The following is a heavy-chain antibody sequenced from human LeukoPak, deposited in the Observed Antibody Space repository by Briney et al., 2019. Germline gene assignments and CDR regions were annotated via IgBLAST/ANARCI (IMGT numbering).Heavy chain of an antibody. CDR3: ARYNWNDANAFDI. Sequence: GGSLRLSCAASGFTFSSYGMHWVRQAPGKGLEWVAVIWYDGSNKFYADSVKGRFTISRDNSKNTLYLQMNSLRAEDTAVYYCARYNWNDANAFDIWGQGTMVTVFS. CDR1: GFTFSSYG. CDR2: IWYDGSNK. D-gene: IGHD1-20*01. V-gene: IGHV3-33*01. J-gene: IGHJ3*02.